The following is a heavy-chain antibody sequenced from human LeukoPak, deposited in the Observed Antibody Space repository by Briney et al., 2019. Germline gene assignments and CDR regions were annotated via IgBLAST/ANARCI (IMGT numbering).Heavy chain of an antibody. CDR1: GGSISSGGYY. CDR2: IYYCGST. CDR3: ARVVGATINFDY. Sequence: SQTLSLTCTVSGGSISSGGYYWSWIRQHPGKGLEWIGYIYYCGSTYYNPSLKSRVTISVDTSKNQFSLKLSSVTAADTAVYYCARVVGATINFDYWGQGTLVTVSS. V-gene: IGHV4-31*03. D-gene: IGHD1-26*01. J-gene: IGHJ4*02.